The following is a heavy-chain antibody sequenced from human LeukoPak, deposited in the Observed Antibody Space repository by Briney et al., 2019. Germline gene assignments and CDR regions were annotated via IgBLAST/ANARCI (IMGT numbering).Heavy chain of an antibody. CDR1: GFTFSDYA. Sequence: GASLRLSCVASGFTFSDYAMSWVRQAPGKGLEWVSSVYGGGGGAYYADSVKGRFTISRDNSKNTLYLQMNSLRAEDTAVYYCAKMEVATTGIYYLDCGSQGTLAT. CDR2: VYGGGGGA. D-gene: IGHD2-21*02. J-gene: IGHJ4*02. V-gene: IGHV3-23*01. CDR3: AKMEVATTGIYYLDC.